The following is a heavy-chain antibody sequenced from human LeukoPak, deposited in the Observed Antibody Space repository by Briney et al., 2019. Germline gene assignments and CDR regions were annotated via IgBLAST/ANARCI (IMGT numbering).Heavy chain of an antibody. CDR1: GGSISSSNW. V-gene: IGHV4-4*02. Sequence: SGTLSLTCAVSGGSISSSNWWSWVRQPPGKGLEWIGEIYHSGSTNYNPSLKSRVTISVDKSKNQFSLKLSSVTAADTAVYYCARANYYGSGSSLGFYWGQGTLVTVSS. D-gene: IGHD3-10*01. CDR2: IYHSGST. CDR3: ARANYYGSGSSLGFY. J-gene: IGHJ4*02.